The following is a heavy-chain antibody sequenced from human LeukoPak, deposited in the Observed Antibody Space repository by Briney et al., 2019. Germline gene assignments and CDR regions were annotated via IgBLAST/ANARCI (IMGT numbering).Heavy chain of an antibody. CDR2: IYYSGST. CDR3: ARTETEGYYDSSGYLDY. D-gene: IGHD3-22*01. CDR1: GGSISSGDYY. Sequence: PSETLSLTCTVSGGSISSGDYYWSWIRQPPGKGLEWIGYIYYSGSTYYNPSLKSRVTISVDTSKNQFSLKLSSATAADTAVYYCARTETEGYYDSSGYLDYWGQGTLVTVSS. V-gene: IGHV4-30-4*01. J-gene: IGHJ4*02.